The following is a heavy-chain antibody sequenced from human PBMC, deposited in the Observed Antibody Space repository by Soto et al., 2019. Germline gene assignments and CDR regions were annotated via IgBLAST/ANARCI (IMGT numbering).Heavy chain of an antibody. J-gene: IGHJ4*02. CDR3: ARSGDNYNRLDY. V-gene: IGHV3-11*06. Sequence: PVGSLRLSCEGSGFTFSDYYISWIRQAPGKGLEWISYSSNSGTFSRYADSVKGRFSISRDNTKNLLHLQMNSLRAEDTAVYYCARSGDNYNRLDYWGQGTPVTVSS. CDR2: SSNSGTFS. CDR1: GFTFSDYY. D-gene: IGHD1-1*01.